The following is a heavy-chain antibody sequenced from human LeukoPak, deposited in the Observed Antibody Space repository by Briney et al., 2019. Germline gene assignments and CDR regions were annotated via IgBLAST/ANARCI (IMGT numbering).Heavy chain of an antibody. V-gene: IGHV3-23*01. CDR2: ISGSGGST. J-gene: IGHJ4*02. CDR3: ARRTTNSYFDC. CDR1: GFTFSSYA. D-gene: IGHD2-8*01. Sequence: GGSLRLSCAASGFTFSSYAMSWVRQAPGKGLEWVSAISGSGGSTFYADSVKGRFTISRDNSKNSLFLQMDSLRAEDKAVYYCARRTTNSYFDCWGQGTMVTVSS.